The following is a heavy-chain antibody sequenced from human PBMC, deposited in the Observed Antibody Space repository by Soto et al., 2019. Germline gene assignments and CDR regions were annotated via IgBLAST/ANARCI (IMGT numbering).Heavy chain of an antibody. CDR1: GFTFSSYA. CDR2: ISGSGGST. J-gene: IGHJ4*02. D-gene: IGHD6-19*01. Sequence: GGSLRLSCAASGFTFSSYAMSWVRQAPGKGLEWVSAISGSGGSTYYADSVKGRFTISRDNSKNTLYLQMNSLRAEDTAVYYCAKDQQWLEEGGHDYWGQGTLVTVSS. CDR3: AKDQQWLEEGGHDY. V-gene: IGHV3-23*01.